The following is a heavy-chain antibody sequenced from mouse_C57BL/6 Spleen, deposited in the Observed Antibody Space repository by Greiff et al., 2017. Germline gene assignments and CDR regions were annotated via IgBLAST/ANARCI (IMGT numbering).Heavy chain of an antibody. CDR3: AKVIIPTVGYAMDC. CDR1: GYAFSSSW. J-gene: IGHJ4*01. D-gene: IGHD1-1*01. CDR2: IYPGDGDT. V-gene: IGHV1-82*01. Sequence: VQLQQSGPELVKPGASVKISCKASGYAFSSSWMNWVKQRPGKGLEWIGRIYPGDGDTNYNGKFKGKATLTADKSSSTAYMQLSSLTSEDSAVCFCAKVIIPTVGYAMDCGGQGTSVTVSS.